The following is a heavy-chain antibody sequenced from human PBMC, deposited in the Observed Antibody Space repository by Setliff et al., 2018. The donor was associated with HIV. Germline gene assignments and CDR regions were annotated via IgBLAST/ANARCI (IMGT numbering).Heavy chain of an antibody. CDR3: ARGAELLWFGELHNIPYFDY. CDR1: SGSVSRSDYY. D-gene: IGHD3-10*01. CDR2: IYWSGLT. V-gene: IGHV4-39*07. J-gene: IGHJ4*02. Sequence: LSLTCTVSSGSVSRSDYYWGWIRQTPGKGLEWIGSIYWSGLTFYNPSLKSRVTMSVDTSKNQFSLKLSSVTAADTAVYYCARGAELLWFGELHNIPYFDYWGQGTLVTVSS.